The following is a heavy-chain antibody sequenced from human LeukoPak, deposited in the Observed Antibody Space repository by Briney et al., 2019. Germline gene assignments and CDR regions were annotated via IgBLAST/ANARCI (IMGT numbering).Heavy chain of an antibody. Sequence: ASVKVSCKASGFTFTVYYIHWVRQAPGQGLEWLGWIDPNSGVTNYAQRFQGRVAMTRDTSISTAYMELSRLRSEDTAVYYCVEGGIAPLNWFDPWGQGTLVTVSS. CDR1: GFTFTVYY. CDR3: VEGGIAPLNWFDP. J-gene: IGHJ5*02. D-gene: IGHD6-13*01. V-gene: IGHV1-2*02. CDR2: IDPNSGVT.